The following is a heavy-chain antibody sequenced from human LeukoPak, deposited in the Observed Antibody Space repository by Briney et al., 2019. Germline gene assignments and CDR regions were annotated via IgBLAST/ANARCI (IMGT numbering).Heavy chain of an antibody. D-gene: IGHD4/OR15-4a*01. CDR1: GFTFSSYA. CDR3: AKVVLPFRTINAFDI. J-gene: IGHJ3*02. CDR2: ISGSGGST. Sequence: GGSLRLSCAASGFTFSSYAMSWVRQAPGKWLEWVSAISGSGGSTYYADSVKGRFTISRDNSKNTLYLQMNSLRAEDTAVYYCAKVVLPFRTINAFDIWGQGTMVTVSS. V-gene: IGHV3-23*01.